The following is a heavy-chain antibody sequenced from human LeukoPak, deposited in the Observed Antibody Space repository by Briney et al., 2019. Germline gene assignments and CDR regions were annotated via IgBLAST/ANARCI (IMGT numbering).Heavy chain of an antibody. J-gene: IGHJ4*02. V-gene: IGHV4-31*03. CDR2: IYYSGST. CDR1: GGSISSGGYY. CDR3: ARVSLRVVDY. Sequence: SQTLSLTCTVSGGSISSGGYYWSWIRQHPGKGLERIGYIYYSGSTYYNPSLKSRVTISVDTSKNQFSLKLSSVTAADTAVYYCARVSLRVVDYWGQGTLVTVSS. D-gene: IGHD3-3*01.